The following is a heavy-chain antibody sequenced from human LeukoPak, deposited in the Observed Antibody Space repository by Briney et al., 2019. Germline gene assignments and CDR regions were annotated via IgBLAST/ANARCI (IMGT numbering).Heavy chain of an antibody. CDR1: GFTFSSYA. Sequence: GGSLRLSCAASGFTFSSYAMSWVRQAPGKGLEWASAISGSGGSTYYADSAKGRFTISRDNSKNTLYLQMNSLRAEDTAVYYCARSWRTDFWGGLPYHFDSWGQGNLVTVSS. J-gene: IGHJ4*02. CDR3: ARSWRTDFWGGLPYHFDS. V-gene: IGHV3-23*01. CDR2: ISGSGGST. D-gene: IGHD3-3*01.